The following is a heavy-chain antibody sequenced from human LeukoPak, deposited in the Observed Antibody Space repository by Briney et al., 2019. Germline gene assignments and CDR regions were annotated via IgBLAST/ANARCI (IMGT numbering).Heavy chain of an antibody. D-gene: IGHD3-10*01. J-gene: IGHJ4*02. CDR2: INHSGST. Sequence: KASETLSLTCAVYGGSFSGYYWSWIRQPPGKGLEWIGEINHSGSTNYNPSLKSRVTISVDTSKNQISLKLSSVTAADTAVYYCARWILYSSGSYSDYWGQGTLVTVSS. CDR3: ARWILYSSGSYSDY. CDR1: GGSFSGYY. V-gene: IGHV4-34*01.